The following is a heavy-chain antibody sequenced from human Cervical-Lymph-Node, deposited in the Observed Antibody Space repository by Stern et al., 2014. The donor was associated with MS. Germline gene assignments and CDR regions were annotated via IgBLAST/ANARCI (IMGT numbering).Heavy chain of an antibody. CDR3: TRSQIGLHDPFDV. V-gene: IGHV1-2*06. CDR2: IQPSSGDT. D-gene: IGHD2/OR15-2a*01. J-gene: IGHJ3*01. Sequence: QLVQSGAEVKKPGASVKVSCRTSGYTFSDYHLHWLRQAPGHGLEWMGRIQPSSGDTTYAQSFQGRVTLTRDTSMKTAYLELRRLRSDDTAIYFCTRSQIGLHDPFDVWGQGTMLIVSS. CDR1: GYTFSDYH.